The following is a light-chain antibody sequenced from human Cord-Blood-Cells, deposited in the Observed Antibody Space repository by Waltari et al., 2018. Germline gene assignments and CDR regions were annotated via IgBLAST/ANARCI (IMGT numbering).Light chain of an antibody. J-gene: IGLJ3*02. Sequence: QSVLTQPPSASGTPGQRVTISCSGSSSNIGSNSVYWYQQLPGTAPKLLIYRNNQRPSGAPDRFSGSKSGTSASLAISGLRSEDEADYYCAAWDDSLSGLVFGGGTKLTVL. V-gene: IGLV1-47*01. CDR1: SSNIGSNS. CDR2: RNN. CDR3: AAWDDSLSGLV.